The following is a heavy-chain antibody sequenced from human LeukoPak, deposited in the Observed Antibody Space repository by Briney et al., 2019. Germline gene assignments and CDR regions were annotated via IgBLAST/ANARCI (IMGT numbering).Heavy chain of an antibody. Sequence: PSETLSLTCTVSGGSISSYYWSWIRQPPGKGLESIGYIYYSGSTNYNPSLKSRVTISVDTSKNQFSLKLSSVTAADTAVYYCAKSMVRDRKGFDPWGQGTLVTVSS. J-gene: IGHJ5*02. CDR1: GGSISSYY. CDR3: AKSMVRDRKGFDP. V-gene: IGHV4-59*01. D-gene: IGHD3-10*01. CDR2: IYYSGST.